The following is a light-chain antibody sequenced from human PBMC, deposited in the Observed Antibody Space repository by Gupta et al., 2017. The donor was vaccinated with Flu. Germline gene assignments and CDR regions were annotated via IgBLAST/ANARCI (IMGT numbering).Light chain of an antibody. CDR3: QHESSSSGP. Sequence: GTVLWSTGERGTRSCWARQMVRRRYLEWYQQKPGQAPRLLIYGASSSDNGFPDRFSGSGSGTEFTLTISRREPEDFAVYYCQHESSSSGPFGQGTQLDIK. CDR1: QMVRRRY. J-gene: IGKJ2*01. CDR2: GAS. V-gene: IGKV3-20*01.